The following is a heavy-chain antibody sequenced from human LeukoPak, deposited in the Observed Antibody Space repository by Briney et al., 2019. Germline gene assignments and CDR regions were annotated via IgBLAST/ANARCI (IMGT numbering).Heavy chain of an antibody. CDR1: GFTFSNYK. D-gene: IGHD1-26*01. CDR3: ARPVGSYSYFDY. CDR2: ISRTSTYI. V-gene: IGHV3-21*01. J-gene: IGHJ4*02. Sequence: GGSLRLSCAASGFTFSNYKMNWVRQAPGKGLEWVSSISRTSTYIYYPDSVKGRFTISRDNSKNTLYLQMNSLRAEDTAVYYCARPVGSYSYFDYWGQGTLVTVSS.